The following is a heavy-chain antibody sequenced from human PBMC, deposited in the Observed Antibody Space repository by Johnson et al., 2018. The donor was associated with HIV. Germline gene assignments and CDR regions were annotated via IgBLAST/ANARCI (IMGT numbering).Heavy chain of an antibody. D-gene: IGHD6-13*01. J-gene: IGHJ3*02. CDR1: GFTFSSYW. CDR3: ARAMTSSWYGGGFDPFDM. CDR2: IKEDGSEK. V-gene: IGHV3-7*02. Sequence: VQLVESGGGLVQPGGSLRLSCAASGFTFSSYWMSWVRQAPGKGLEWVANIKEDGSEKYYVDSVEGRFTISRDNAKNSLYLQMNSLRAEETAVYYCARAMTSSWYGGGFDPFDMWGQGTMVTVSS.